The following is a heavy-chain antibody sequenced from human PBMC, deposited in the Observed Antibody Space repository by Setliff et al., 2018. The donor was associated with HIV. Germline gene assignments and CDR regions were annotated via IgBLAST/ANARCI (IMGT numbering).Heavy chain of an antibody. J-gene: IGHJ5*02. D-gene: IGHD4-4*01. V-gene: IGHV4-61*02. CDR3: ARFSNTLNWFDP. Sequence: PSETLSLTCTVSGGSITSTSYYWTWIRQSAGKGLEWIGRIYASGNTNYNPSLKSRVTISVDTSKNQFSLKLNSVTAADTAVYYCARFSNTLNWFDPWGQGTLVTVSS. CDR1: GGSITSTSYY. CDR2: IYASGNT.